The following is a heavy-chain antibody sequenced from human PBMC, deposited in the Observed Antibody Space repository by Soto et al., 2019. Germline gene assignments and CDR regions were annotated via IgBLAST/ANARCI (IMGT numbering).Heavy chain of an antibody. CDR1: GGSISSYY. D-gene: IGHD6-6*01. J-gene: IGHJ6*02. Sequence: LETLSLTCTVSGGSISSYYWSWIRQPPGKGLEWIGYIYYSGSTNYNPSLKSRVTISVDTSKNQFSLKLSSVTAADTAVYYCARLSIAAREKLYYYGMDVWGQGTTVTVSS. CDR3: ARLSIAAREKLYYYGMDV. V-gene: IGHV4-59*01. CDR2: IYYSGST.